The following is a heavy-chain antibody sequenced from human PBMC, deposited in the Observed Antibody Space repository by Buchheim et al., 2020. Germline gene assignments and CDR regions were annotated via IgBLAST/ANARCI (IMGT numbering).Heavy chain of an antibody. CDR3: ARGQYSSSWYGSYYYYGMDV. CDR1: GFTFSSYW. J-gene: IGHJ6*02. D-gene: IGHD6-13*01. V-gene: IGHV3-7*01. Sequence: EVQLVESGGGLVQPGGSLRLSCAASGFTFSSYWMSWVRQAPGKGLEWVANIKQDGSEKYYVDSVKGRFTISRDNAKNSLYLQMNSLRAEDTAVYYCARGQYSSSWYGSYYYYGMDVWGQGTT. CDR2: IKQDGSEK.